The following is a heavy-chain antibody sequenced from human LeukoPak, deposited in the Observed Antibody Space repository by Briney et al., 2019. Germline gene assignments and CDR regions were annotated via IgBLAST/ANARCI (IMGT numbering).Heavy chain of an antibody. V-gene: IGHV1-69*13. D-gene: IGHD5-18*01. Sequence: SVKVSCKASGGTFSSYAISWVRQAPGQGLEWMGGIIPIFGTANYAQKFQGRVTITADESTSTAYMELSSLRSEDTAVYYCAALNMGYSYGFEVDYWGQGTLVTVS. CDR2: IIPIFGTA. CDR1: GGTFSSYA. J-gene: IGHJ4*02. CDR3: AALNMGYSYGFEVDY.